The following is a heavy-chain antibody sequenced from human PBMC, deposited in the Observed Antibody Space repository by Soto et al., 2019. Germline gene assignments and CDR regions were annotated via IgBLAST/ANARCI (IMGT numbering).Heavy chain of an antibody. D-gene: IGHD3-9*01. J-gene: IGHJ6*02. CDR1: GFTVSSNY. Sequence: PGGSLRLSCAASGFTVSSNYMSWVRQAPGKGLEWVSIIYSGGSTYYADSVKGRFTIPRDNSKNTLYLQMNSLRAEDTAVYYCARDMSVGTYYDILTGYPTHYYGLDVWGQGTTVTVSS. V-gene: IGHV3-53*01. CDR3: ARDMSVGTYYDILTGYPTHYYGLDV. CDR2: IYSGGST.